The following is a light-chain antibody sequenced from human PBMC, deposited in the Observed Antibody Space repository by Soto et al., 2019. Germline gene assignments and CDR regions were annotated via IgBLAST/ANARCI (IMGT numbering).Light chain of an antibody. CDR3: QQYGSSPWT. CDR2: GAS. V-gene: IGKV3-20*01. Sequence: EIVLMQSPGTLSLSPGERATLSCRTSQSVPSNYLAWYQQKPGQAPRLLIYGASSRATGIADRFSGSGSGTDLTLSISRLEPEDFAVYYCQQYGSSPWTFGQGTKVEIK. J-gene: IGKJ1*01. CDR1: QSVPSNY.